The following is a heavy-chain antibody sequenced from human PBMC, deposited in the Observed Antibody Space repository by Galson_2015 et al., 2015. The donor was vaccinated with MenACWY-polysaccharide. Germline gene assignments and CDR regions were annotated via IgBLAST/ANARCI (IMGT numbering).Heavy chain of an antibody. CDR2: ISYDGSNK. Sequence: SLRLSCAASGFTFSSYAMHWVRQAPGKGLEWVAVISYDGSNKYYADSVKGRFTISRDNSKNTLYLQMNSLRAEDTAVYYCATYRVSAVAGTADYWGQGTLVTVSS. D-gene: IGHD6-19*01. V-gene: IGHV3-30-3*01. CDR1: GFTFSSYA. CDR3: ATYRVSAVAGTADY. J-gene: IGHJ4*02.